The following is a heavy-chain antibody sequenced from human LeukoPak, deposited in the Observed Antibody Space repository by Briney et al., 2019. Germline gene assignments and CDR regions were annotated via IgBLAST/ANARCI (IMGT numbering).Heavy chain of an antibody. D-gene: IGHD2-2*01. CDR3: ASSIVVVPAAPNWFDP. V-gene: IGHV1-69*05. CDR2: IIPIFGTA. J-gene: IGHJ5*02. CDR1: GGTFSSYA. Sequence: SVKVSCKASGGTFSSYAISWVRQAPGQGLEWMGGIIPIFGTANYAQKFQGRVAITTDESTSTAYMELSSLRSEDTAVYYCASSIVVVPAAPNWFDPWGQGTLVTVSS.